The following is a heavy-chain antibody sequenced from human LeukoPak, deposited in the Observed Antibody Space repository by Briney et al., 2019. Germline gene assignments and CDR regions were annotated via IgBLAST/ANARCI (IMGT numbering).Heavy chain of an antibody. J-gene: IGHJ4*02. CDR3: ARGRGWVDH. D-gene: IGHD3-16*01. V-gene: IGHV3-11*04. CDR1: GFTFSDYY. CDR2: ISDSGTTI. Sequence: GGSLRLSCAASGFTFSDYYMSWIRQAPGRGLEWVSYISDSGTTIYYADSVKGRFTISRDNARNSVNLQLNSLRVEDTALYYCARGRGWVDHWGQGTLVTVSS.